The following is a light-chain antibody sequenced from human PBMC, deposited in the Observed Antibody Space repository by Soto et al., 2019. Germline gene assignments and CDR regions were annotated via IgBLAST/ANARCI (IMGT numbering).Light chain of an antibody. J-gene: IGKJ4*01. CDR3: QQRSNWPLT. Sequence: EIVLTQSPATLSLSPGERATLSCRASQSVSSYLAWYQQKPGQAPRLLIYDASNRATGIPARFSGSGSGTDFTLTTSGLDLKDFAVYYCQQRSNWPLTFGGGTKVEIK. CDR1: QSVSSY. CDR2: DAS. V-gene: IGKV3-11*01.